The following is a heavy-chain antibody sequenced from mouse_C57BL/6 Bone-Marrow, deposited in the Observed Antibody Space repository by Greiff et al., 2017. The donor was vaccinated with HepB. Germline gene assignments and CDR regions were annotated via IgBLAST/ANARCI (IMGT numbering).Heavy chain of an antibody. CDR3: AREGAYYSNYSYFDY. Sequence: QVHVKQSGPELVKPGASVKISCKASGYAFSSSWMNWVKQRPGKGLEWIGRIYPGDGDTNYNGKFKGKATLTADKSSSTAYMQLSSLTSEDSAVYFCAREGAYYSNYSYFDYWGQGTTLTVSS. CDR1: GYAFSSSW. D-gene: IGHD2-5*01. J-gene: IGHJ2*01. V-gene: IGHV1-82*01. CDR2: IYPGDGDT.